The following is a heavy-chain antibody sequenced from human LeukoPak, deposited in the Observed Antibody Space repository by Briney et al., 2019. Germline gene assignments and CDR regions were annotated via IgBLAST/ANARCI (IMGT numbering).Heavy chain of an antibody. CDR3: AKDLTMGYYDYVWGSYRPYPSFDY. V-gene: IGHV3-23*01. J-gene: IGHJ4*02. CDR2: ISGSGGST. D-gene: IGHD3-16*02. CDR1: GFTFSSYA. Sequence: GGSLRLSCAASGFTFSSYAMSWVRQAPGKGLEWVSAISGSGGSTYYADSVKGRFTISRDNSKNTLYLQMNSLRAEDTAVYYRAKDLTMGYYDYVWGSYRPYPSFDYWGQGTLVTVSS.